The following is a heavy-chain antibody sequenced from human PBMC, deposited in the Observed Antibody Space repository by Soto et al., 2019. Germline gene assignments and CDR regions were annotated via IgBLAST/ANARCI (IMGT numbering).Heavy chain of an antibody. J-gene: IGHJ4*02. CDR3: AVCQGFLPDYYDSSGCLIDRFDY. CDR2: IIPIIVTA. V-gene: IGHV1-69*06. Sequence: QVQLVQSGAEVKKPGSSVKVSCKASGGTLSSYAISWVRQAHGQGLEWMGGIIPIIVTANYAQKFQCRVTITADKSTRTAYMELSTLRCEDTAVYYCAVCQGFLPDYYDSSGCLIDRFDYWGKGTLVTVCS. D-gene: IGHD3-22*01. CDR1: GGTLSSYA.